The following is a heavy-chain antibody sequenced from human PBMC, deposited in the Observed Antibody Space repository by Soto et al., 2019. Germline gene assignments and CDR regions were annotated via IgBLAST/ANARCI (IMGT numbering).Heavy chain of an antibody. Sequence: SETLSLTCAISGVPITWGDYSWNWIRQPPGQGLEWIGYIFHGGSTYYNPALRSRVTISVDRSRTQFSLKMSSVTAADTAVYYCARGRVVVPAAVMFNCLDPWGQGALVTVSS. J-gene: IGHJ5*02. CDR2: IFHGGST. CDR1: GVPITWGDYS. V-gene: IGHV4-30-2*01. CDR3: ARGRVVVPAAVMFNCLDP. D-gene: IGHD2-2*01.